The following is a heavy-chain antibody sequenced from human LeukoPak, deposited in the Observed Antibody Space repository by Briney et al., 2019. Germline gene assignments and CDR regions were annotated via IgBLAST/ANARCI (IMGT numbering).Heavy chain of an antibody. D-gene: IGHD3-3*01. CDR1: GFTFSSYA. CDR3: ARGAFTITIFGVVTEGGNWFDP. Sequence: GGSLRLSCAASGFTFSSYAMHWVRQAPGKGLEWVAVISYDGSNKYYADSVKGRFTISRDNSKNTLYLQMNSLRAEDTAVYYCARGAFTITIFGVVTEGGNWFDPWGQGTLVTVSS. CDR2: ISYDGSNK. J-gene: IGHJ5*02. V-gene: IGHV3-30-3*01.